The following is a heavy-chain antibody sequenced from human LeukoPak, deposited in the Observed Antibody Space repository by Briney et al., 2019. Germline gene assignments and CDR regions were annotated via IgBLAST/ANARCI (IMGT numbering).Heavy chain of an antibody. CDR1: GFTFDDYG. V-gene: IGHV3-20*04. Sequence: PGGSLRLSCAASGFTFDDYGMSWVRQAPGKGLEWVSGINWNGGSTGYADFVKGRFTISRDNAKNSLYLQMNSLRAEDTALYYCARDFRSRYCSSTSCHTFDYWGQGTLVTVSS. CDR3: ARDFRSRYCSSTSCHTFDY. D-gene: IGHD2-2*01. J-gene: IGHJ4*02. CDR2: INWNGGST.